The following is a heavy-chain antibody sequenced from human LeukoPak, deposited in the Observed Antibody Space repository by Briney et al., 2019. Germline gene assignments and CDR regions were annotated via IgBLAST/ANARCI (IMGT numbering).Heavy chain of an antibody. CDR3: ARGIVGATRSNWFDP. Sequence: ASVKVSCKASGGTFSSYAISWVRRAPGQGLEWMGLISAYNGNTNYAQKLQGRVTMTTDTSTSTAYMELRSLRSDDTAVYYCARGIVGATRSNWFDPWGQGTLVTVS. CDR2: ISAYNGNT. CDR1: GGTFSSYA. J-gene: IGHJ5*02. D-gene: IGHD1-26*01. V-gene: IGHV1-18*01.